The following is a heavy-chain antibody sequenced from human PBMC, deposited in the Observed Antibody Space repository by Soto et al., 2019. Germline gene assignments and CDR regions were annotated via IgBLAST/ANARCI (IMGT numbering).Heavy chain of an antibody. CDR2: ISAYNGNT. Sequence: ASVKVSCKASGYTFTSYGIIWVRQAPGQGLEWMGWISAYNGNTNYAQKLQGRVTMTTDTSTSTAYMELRSLRSDDTAVYYCARDHKGCSGGSCYSGYWGQGTLVTVSS. V-gene: IGHV1-18*01. CDR3: ARDHKGCSGGSCYSGY. J-gene: IGHJ4*02. CDR1: GYTFTSYG. D-gene: IGHD2-15*01.